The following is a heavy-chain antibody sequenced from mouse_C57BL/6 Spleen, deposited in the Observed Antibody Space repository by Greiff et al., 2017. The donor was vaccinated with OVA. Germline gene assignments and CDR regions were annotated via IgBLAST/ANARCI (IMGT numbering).Heavy chain of an antibody. CDR3: ARKGHYSTYYFDY. CDR1: GYTFTSYW. V-gene: IGHV1-55*01. Sequence: QVQLQQSGAELVKPGASVKMSCKASGYTFTSYWITWVKQRPGQGLEWIGDIYPGSGSTNYNEKFKSKATLTVDTSSSTAYMQLSSLTSEDSAVYYCARKGHYSTYYFDYWGQGTTLTVSS. CDR2: IYPGSGST. J-gene: IGHJ2*01. D-gene: IGHD2-5*01.